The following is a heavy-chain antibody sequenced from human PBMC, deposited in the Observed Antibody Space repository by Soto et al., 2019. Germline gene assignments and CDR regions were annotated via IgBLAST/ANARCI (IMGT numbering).Heavy chain of an antibody. D-gene: IGHD2-15*01. Sequence: QVQLVESGGGVVQPGRSLRLSCVASGFSFRSYAMHWVRQAPGQGLEWVAFTSYDGSKKDYAASVKGRFTVSRGNFENILYSEMNSLRPEDTAVYYCAKEGQAHCSGGSCFSGWFDAWGHRAQGTVSS. V-gene: IGHV3-30*18. J-gene: IGHJ5*01. CDR1: GFSFRSYA. CDR3: AKEGQAHCSGGSCFSGWFDA. CDR2: TSYDGSKK.